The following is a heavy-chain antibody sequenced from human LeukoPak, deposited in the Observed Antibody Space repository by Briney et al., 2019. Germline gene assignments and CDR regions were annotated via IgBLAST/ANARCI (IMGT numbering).Heavy chain of an antibody. V-gene: IGHV4-59*01. CDR3: ARRGGLGSSWEIGY. CDR2: ISYRGSS. CDR1: SDSTRRYY. Sequence: SETLSLTWTVSSDSTRRYYWGWIRQPPGKGVEWIGFISYRGSSNYNTSLKSRVTISIDTSKTPFSLKLNSVSAADTAVYYCARRGGLGSSWEIGYWGQGILVTVSS. D-gene: IGHD6-13*01. J-gene: IGHJ4*02.